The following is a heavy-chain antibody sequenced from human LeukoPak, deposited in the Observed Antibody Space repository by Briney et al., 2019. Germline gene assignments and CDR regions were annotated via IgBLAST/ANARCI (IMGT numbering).Heavy chain of an antibody. CDR1: GFTFSSYA. J-gene: IGHJ3*02. CDR3: AKSMGRGFGATGGNDAFDI. D-gene: IGHD1-26*01. CDR2: ISGSGGST. Sequence: GGSLRLSCAASGFTFSSYAMSWVGQAPGKGLEWVSAISGSGGSTYYADSVTGRFTISRDKSKNTLYLQMNSLRAEDTAVYYCAKSMGRGFGATGGNDAFDIWGQGTMVTVSS. V-gene: IGHV3-23*01.